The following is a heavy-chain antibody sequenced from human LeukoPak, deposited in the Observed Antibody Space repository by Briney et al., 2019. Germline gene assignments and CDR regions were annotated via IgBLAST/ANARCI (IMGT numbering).Heavy chain of an antibody. D-gene: IGHD4-17*01. Sequence: GGSLRLSCAASGFTFSSYGMHWVRQAPGEGLEWVAVIWYDGSNKYYADSVKGRFTISRDNSKNTLYLQMNSLRAEDTAVYYCARTSGDYNWFDPWGQGTPVTVSS. V-gene: IGHV3-33*01. CDR2: IWYDGSNK. J-gene: IGHJ5*02. CDR1: GFTFSSYG. CDR3: ARTSGDYNWFDP.